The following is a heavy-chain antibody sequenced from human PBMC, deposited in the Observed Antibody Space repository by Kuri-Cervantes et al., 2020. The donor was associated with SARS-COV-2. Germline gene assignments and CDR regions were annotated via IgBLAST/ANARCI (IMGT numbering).Heavy chain of an antibody. J-gene: IGHJ4*02. CDR3: ARVPGIAVAVDFDY. Sequence: SCAVSGGSISSSNWWSWVRQPPGKGLEWIGEIYHSGSTNYNPSLKSRVTISVDTSKNQFSLKLSSVTAADTAVYYCARVPGIAVAVDFDYWGQGTLVTVSS. CDR2: IYHSGST. D-gene: IGHD6-19*01. V-gene: IGHV4-4*02. CDR1: GGSISSSNW.